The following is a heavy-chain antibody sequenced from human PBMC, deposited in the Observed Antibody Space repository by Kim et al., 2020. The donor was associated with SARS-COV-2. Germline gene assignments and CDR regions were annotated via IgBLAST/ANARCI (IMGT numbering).Heavy chain of an antibody. V-gene: IGHV3-23*01. CDR3: AKGLTNSGSYYHLEDYYYYMDV. D-gene: IGHD1-26*01. CDR1: GFTFSSYA. CDR2: ISGSGGST. J-gene: IGHJ6*03. Sequence: GGSLRLSCAASGFTFSSYAMSWVRQAPGKGLEWVSAISGSGGSTYYADSVKGRFTISRDNSKNTLYLQMNSLRAEDTAVYYCAKGLTNSGSYYHLEDYYYYMDVWGKGTTVTVSS.